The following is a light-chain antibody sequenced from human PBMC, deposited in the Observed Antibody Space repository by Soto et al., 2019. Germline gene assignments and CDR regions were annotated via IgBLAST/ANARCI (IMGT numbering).Light chain of an antibody. V-gene: IGLV2-14*01. CDR1: ISDVGGYNY. Sequence: QSALAQPASLSGSPGQSITISCTGTISDVGGYNYVSWYQHHPGTAPKLMIYEVSNRPSGVSNRFSGSKSGNTASLTISGLQAEDEADYYCSSYTSSSTYVFRTGTKVTVL. CDR2: EVS. J-gene: IGLJ1*01. CDR3: SSYTSSSTYV.